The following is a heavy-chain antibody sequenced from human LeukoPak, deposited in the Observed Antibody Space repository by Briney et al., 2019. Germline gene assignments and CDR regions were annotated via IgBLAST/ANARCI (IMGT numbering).Heavy chain of an antibody. Sequence: SETLSLTCTVSGGSITSYYWSWIRQPAGKGLEWIGRIYTSGSTNYNPSLKSRVTMSVDTSKNQFSLKLSSVTAADTAVYYCARATKRQLLGAFDIWGQGTMVTVSS. CDR3: ARATKRQLLGAFDI. CDR1: GGSITSYY. CDR2: IYTSGST. V-gene: IGHV4-4*07. J-gene: IGHJ3*02. D-gene: IGHD1-1*01.